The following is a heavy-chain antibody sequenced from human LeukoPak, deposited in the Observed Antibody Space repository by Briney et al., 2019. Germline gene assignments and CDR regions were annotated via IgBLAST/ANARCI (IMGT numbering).Heavy chain of an antibody. D-gene: IGHD3-3*01. CDR1: GGSISSSTDY. Sequence: SETLSLTCTVSGGSISSSTDYWGWIRQSPGKGLEWIESIYSSGNTFYNPSLRSRVTLSVDKSQNQFSLNLSSVTAADTAVYHCARHGHEEILGPRGYFDYWGQGTLVTVSS. CDR2: IYSSGNT. CDR3: ARHGHEEILGPRGYFDY. J-gene: IGHJ4*02. V-gene: IGHV4-39*01.